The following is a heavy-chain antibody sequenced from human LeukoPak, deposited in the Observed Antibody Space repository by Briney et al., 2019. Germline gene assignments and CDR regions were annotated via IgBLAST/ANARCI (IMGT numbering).Heavy chain of an antibody. CDR1: GVSFSGYY. D-gene: IGHD2-21*02. CDR2: INHSGST. J-gene: IGHJ2*01. V-gene: IGHV4-34*01. Sequence: PSETLSLTCAVYGVSFSGYYWSWIPQPPGKGQEWIGEINHSGSTNYNPSLKSRVTISVDTSKNHFSLKLSSVTAADTAVYYCARDHHAYCGGDCYSDWYFDLWGRGTLVTVSS. CDR3: ARDHHAYCGGDCYSDWYFDL.